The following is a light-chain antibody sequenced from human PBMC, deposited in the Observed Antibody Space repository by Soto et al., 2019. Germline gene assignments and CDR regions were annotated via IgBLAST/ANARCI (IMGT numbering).Light chain of an antibody. CDR1: HSLLHITGETF. Sequence: EIMITQTPLSLSVFPGHQASTPYKSSHSLLHITGETFLFWYLQKPGQSPQLLIYEVSTRVSGVPDRFSGRGSGTDFTLEISRVETDDVGIYYCMQSTQLPPTFGQGTRLEIK. CDR3: MQSTQLPPT. V-gene: IGKV2D-29*02. CDR2: EVS. J-gene: IGKJ5*01.